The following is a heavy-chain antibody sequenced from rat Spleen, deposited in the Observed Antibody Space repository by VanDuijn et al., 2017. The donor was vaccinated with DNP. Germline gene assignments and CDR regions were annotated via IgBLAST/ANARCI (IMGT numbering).Heavy chain of an antibody. CDR3: ARHEQPSYAMDA. V-gene: IGHV5-58*01. CDR1: GFTFSTYW. Sequence: EVQLVETGGGLVQPGRSLKLSCVASGFTFSTYWMYWIRQAPGKGLEWVASINPDGGTTYYGDSVKGRFAISRDNAKSTLYLQMDSLRSEETATYYCARHEQPSYAMDAWGQGTSVTVSS. D-gene: IGHD1-10*01. J-gene: IGHJ4*01. CDR2: INPDGGTT.